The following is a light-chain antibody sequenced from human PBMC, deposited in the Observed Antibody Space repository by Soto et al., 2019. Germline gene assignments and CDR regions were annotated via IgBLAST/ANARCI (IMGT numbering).Light chain of an antibody. CDR1: QSVRNF. Sequence: EIVLTQSPATLSLSPGERATLSCRASQSVRNFLAWYQQKPGQAPRLLIYDASNRATGIPARFSGSGSGTDFTRTISSLEPEDFAVYYCQQRSRWPPTFGQGTKVEIK. J-gene: IGKJ1*01. CDR2: DAS. CDR3: QQRSRWPPT. V-gene: IGKV3-11*01.